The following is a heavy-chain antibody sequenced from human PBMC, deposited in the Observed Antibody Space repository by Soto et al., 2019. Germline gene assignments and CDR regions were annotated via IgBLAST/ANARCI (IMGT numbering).Heavy chain of an antibody. CDR3: ARRGTSGYDPYYFDY. CDR2: IYYSGST. J-gene: IGHJ4*02. CDR1: GGSISSYY. Sequence: QVQLQESGPGLVKPSETLSLTCTVSGGSISSYYWSWIRQPPGKGLEWIGYIYYSGSTNYNPSPKSRVTISVDTSKNQFSLKLSSVTAADTAVYYCARRGTSGYDPYYFDYWGQGTLVTVSS. D-gene: IGHD5-12*01. V-gene: IGHV4-59*08.